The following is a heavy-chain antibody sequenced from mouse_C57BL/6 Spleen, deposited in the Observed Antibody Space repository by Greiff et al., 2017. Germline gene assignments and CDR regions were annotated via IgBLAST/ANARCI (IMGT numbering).Heavy chain of an antibody. CDR1: GFTFSDYY. J-gene: IGHJ3*01. CDR3: ARGGYSNYGWFAY. CDR2: INYDGSST. Sequence: DVKLVESEGGLVQPGSSMKLSCTASGFTFSDYYMAWVRQVPEKGLEWVANINYDGSSTYYLDSLKSRFIISRDNAKNILYLQMSSLKSEDTATYYCARGGYSNYGWFAYWGQGTLVTVSA. D-gene: IGHD2-5*01. V-gene: IGHV5-16*01.